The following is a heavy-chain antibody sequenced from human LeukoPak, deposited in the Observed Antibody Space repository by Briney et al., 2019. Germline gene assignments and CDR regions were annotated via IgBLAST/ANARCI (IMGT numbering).Heavy chain of an antibody. CDR3: ARWNVGSHWGRDDY. CDR1: GYTFSSYW. Sequence: AGGSLRVSCADSGYTFSSYWMSWVRQAPGKGLEWVANIKQDGSEKYYVDSVKGRFTISRDNAKNSLYLQMNSLRAEDTAVYYCARWNVGSHWGRDDYWGQGTLVTVSS. V-gene: IGHV3-7*01. J-gene: IGHJ4*02. CDR2: IKQDGSEK. D-gene: IGHD7-27*01.